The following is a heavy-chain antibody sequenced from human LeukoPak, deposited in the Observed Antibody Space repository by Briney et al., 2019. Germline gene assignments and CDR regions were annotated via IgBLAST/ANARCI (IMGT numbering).Heavy chain of an antibody. CDR1: GFSFSYYW. J-gene: IGHJ3*02. V-gene: IGHV3-7*05. CDR2: IKQDGTET. CDR3: ARPGTVLTLEDGFDI. Sequence: PGGSLRLSCAASGFSFSYYWMSWVRQAPGKGLEWVANIKQDGTETYYVDSVKGRFTISRDNAKNSLYLQMNSLRDEDTAVYFCARPGTVLTLEDGFDIWGQGTMVTVSS. D-gene: IGHD4-23*01.